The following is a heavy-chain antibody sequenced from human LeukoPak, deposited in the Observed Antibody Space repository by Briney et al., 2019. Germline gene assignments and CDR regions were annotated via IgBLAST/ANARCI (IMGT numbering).Heavy chain of an antibody. J-gene: IGHJ4*02. V-gene: IGHV1-69*06. CDR1: GGTFSSYA. Sequence: SVKVSCKASGGTFSSYAISWVRQAPGQGLEWMGGIIPIFGTANYAQKFQGRVTITADKSTSTAYMELSSLRSEDTAVYYCATARPEVGATTGFDYWGQGTLVTVSS. D-gene: IGHD1-26*01. CDR2: IIPIFGTA. CDR3: ATARPEVGATTGFDY.